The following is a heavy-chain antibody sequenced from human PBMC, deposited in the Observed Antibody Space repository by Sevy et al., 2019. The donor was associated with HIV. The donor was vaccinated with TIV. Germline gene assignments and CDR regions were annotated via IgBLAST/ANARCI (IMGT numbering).Heavy chain of an antibody. V-gene: IGHV1-18*04. Sequence: ASVKVSCKASGYTFTSYGISWVRQAPGQGLEWMAWISAYNGNTNYAQKLQGRVTMTTDTSTSTAYMELRSLRSDDTAVYYCARRILVVPAAMPAVYYYYYMDVWGKGTTVSVSS. CDR1: GYTFTSYG. J-gene: IGHJ6*03. CDR3: ARRILVVPAAMPAVYYYYYMDV. D-gene: IGHD2-2*01. CDR2: ISAYNGNT.